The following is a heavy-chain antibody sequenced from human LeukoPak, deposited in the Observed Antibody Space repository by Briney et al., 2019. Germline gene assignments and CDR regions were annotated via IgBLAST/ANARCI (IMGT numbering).Heavy chain of an antibody. CDR1: GGSISSGGYS. J-gene: IGHJ3*02. Sequence: PSETLSLTCAVSGGSISSGGYSWSWIRQPPGKGLEWIGYIYYSGSTYYNPSLKSRVTISVDTSKNQFSLKLSSVTAADTAVYYCANDFQRRDAFDIWGQGTMVTVSS. V-gene: IGHV4-30-4*07. CDR2: IYYSGST. CDR3: ANDFQRRDAFDI. D-gene: IGHD2/OR15-2a*01.